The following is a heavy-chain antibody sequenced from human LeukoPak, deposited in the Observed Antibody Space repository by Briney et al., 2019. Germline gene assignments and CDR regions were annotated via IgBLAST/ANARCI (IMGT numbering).Heavy chain of an antibody. CDR2: INHSGST. J-gene: IGHJ6*02. V-gene: IGHV4-34*01. Sequence: PSETLSLTCAVYGGSFSGYYWSWVRQPPGKGLEWIGEINHSGSTNYNPSLKSRVTISVDTSKNQISLKLSSVTAADTAVYYCARAYGMDVWGQGTTVTVSS. CDR1: GGSFSGYY. CDR3: ARAYGMDV.